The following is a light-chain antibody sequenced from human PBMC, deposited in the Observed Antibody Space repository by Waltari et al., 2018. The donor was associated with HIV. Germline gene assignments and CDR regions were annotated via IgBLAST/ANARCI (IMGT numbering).Light chain of an antibody. CDR1: QAVGSY. Sequence: IQLTQSPSFLSASVGARVRITCRATQAVGSYLAWYQKKPGKAPNLLIYAVSVLQSGVPSRFSGSGSGTEFTLTISGLQPEDLATYYCQQLKTYPVTFGGGTKVDSK. J-gene: IGKJ4*01. CDR2: AVS. CDR3: QQLKTYPVT. V-gene: IGKV1-9*01.